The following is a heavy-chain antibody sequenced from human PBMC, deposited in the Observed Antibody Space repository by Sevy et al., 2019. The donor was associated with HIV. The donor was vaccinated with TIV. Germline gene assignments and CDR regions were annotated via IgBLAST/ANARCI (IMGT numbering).Heavy chain of an antibody. Sequence: ASVKVSCKASGYTFTNYGISWVRQAPGQGLEWMGWISPDNGKTNFAQKFQDKFTMTTDTSTSTAYMELRSLTSDDTAMNYCTRDEQLYCSSSGGYYYNGMDVWGQGTMVTVSS. J-gene: IGHJ6*02. CDR2: ISPDNGKT. V-gene: IGHV1-18*01. CDR3: TRDEQLYCSSSGGYYYNGMDV. D-gene: IGHD2-15*01. CDR1: GYTFTNYG.